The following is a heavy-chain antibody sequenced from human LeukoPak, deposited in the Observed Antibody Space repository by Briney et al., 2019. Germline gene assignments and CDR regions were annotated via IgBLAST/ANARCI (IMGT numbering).Heavy chain of an antibody. CDR2: IYPADADT. Sequence: GESLKISCQGSGYSFDNYWIACVRQMPGKGLELRGVIYPADADTKYSPSLQGQVTISADKSINTAYMQWSSLKASDTAIYYCARHTSALSHEFWGQGTLVTVSS. J-gene: IGHJ4*02. V-gene: IGHV5-51*01. CDR1: GYSFDNYW. CDR3: ARHTSALSHEF. D-gene: IGHD3-10*01.